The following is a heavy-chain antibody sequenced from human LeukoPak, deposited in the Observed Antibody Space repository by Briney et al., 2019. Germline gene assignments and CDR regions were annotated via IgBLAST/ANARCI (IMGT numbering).Heavy chain of an antibody. Sequence: PGGSLRLSCAASGFTFSSYGMHWVRQAPGKGLEWVAFIRYDGSNKYYADSVKGRFTISRDNSKNTLYLQMNSLRAEDTAVYYCAKWGIYYGSGMSYYYYMDVWGKGTTVTISS. J-gene: IGHJ6*03. D-gene: IGHD3-10*01. CDR2: IRYDGSNK. CDR3: AKWGIYYGSGMSYYYYMDV. V-gene: IGHV3-30*02. CDR1: GFTFSSYG.